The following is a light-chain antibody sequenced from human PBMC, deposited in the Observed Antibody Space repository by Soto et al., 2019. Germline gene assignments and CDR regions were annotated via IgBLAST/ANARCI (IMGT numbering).Light chain of an antibody. CDR1: SSDVGGYNY. J-gene: IGLJ1*01. Sequence: SVLTQPASVSGSPGQSITISCTGTSSDVGGYNYVSWYQHHPGKAPKLLIYDVSNGPSGVSNRFFGSKSGNTASLTISGLQPEDEADYYCSSYKSSSTRVFGTGTKVTV. V-gene: IGLV2-14*03. CDR2: DVS. CDR3: SSYKSSSTRV.